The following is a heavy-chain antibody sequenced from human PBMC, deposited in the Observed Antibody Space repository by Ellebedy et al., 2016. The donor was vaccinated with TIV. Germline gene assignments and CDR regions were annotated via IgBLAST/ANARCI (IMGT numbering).Heavy chain of an antibody. V-gene: IGHV1-46*01. Sequence: ASVKVSCKASGYTFTSYYMHWVRQAPGQGLEWMGIINPSGGGTSYAQKFQGRVTMTRDTSTSTVYMELSSLRSEDTAVYYCARDPHCSSTSCYHYYYYGMDVWGQGTTVTVSS. D-gene: IGHD2-2*01. CDR1: GYTFTSYY. CDR2: INPSGGGT. CDR3: ARDPHCSSTSCYHYYYYGMDV. J-gene: IGHJ6*02.